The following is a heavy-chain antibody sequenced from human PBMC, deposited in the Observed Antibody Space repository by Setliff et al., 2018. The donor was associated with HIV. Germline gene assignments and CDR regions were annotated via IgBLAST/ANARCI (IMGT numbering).Heavy chain of an antibody. V-gene: IGHV4-39*01. CDR2: IYYSGST. J-gene: IGHJ4*01. CDR1: GGSISSSSYY. CDR3: ASPTSDLYSGSPE. Sequence: PSETLSLTCTVSGGSISSSSYYWGWIRQPPGKGLERIGSIYYSGSTYYNPSLKSRVTISVDTSKNQFSLKLSSVTAADTAVYYCASPTSDLYSGSPEWGHGTLVTVSS. D-gene: IGHD1-26*01.